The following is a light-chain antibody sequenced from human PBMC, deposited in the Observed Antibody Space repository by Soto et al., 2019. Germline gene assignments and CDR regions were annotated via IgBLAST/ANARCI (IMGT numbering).Light chain of an antibody. J-gene: IGKJ5*01. CDR2: GAS. Sequence: EIVLTQSPGTLSLSPGERTTLSCRASQSVSSSYLAWYQRKPGQAPRLLIYGASSGATGIPDRFSGSGSGTDFTLTISRLEPEDFAVYYCQQYGSSPRTFGQGTRLEIK. V-gene: IGKV3-20*01. CDR1: QSVSSSY. CDR3: QQYGSSPRT.